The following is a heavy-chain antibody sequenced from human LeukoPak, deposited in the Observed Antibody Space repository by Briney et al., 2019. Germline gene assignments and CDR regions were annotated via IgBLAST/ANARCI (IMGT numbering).Heavy chain of an antibody. CDR2: INHSGCT. D-gene: IGHD2-2*01. CDR1: GGSFSGYY. CDR3: ARRVGVVVVPAASKSYFDY. J-gene: IGHJ4*02. V-gene: IGHV4-34*01. Sequence: SETLSLTCAVYGGSFSGYYWSWIRQPPGKGLEWIGEINHSGCTNYNPSLKSRVTISVDTSKNQFSLKLSSVTAADTAVYYCARRVGVVVVPAASKSYFDYWGQGTLVTVSS.